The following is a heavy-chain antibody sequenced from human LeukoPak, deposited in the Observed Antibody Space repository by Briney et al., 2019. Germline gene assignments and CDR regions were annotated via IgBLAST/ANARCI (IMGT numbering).Heavy chain of an antibody. D-gene: IGHD3-22*01. Sequence: ASVKVSCKASGYTFTDYSIHWVRQAPGQGLEWMGWINPNSGGTNYAQKFQGRVTMTRDTSISTVYMELSRLRSDDTAVYYCARDYYDSSGYYYAAFDIWGQGTMVTVSS. V-gene: IGHV1-2*02. CDR3: ARDYYDSSGYYYAAFDI. J-gene: IGHJ3*02. CDR1: GYTFTDYS. CDR2: INPNSGGT.